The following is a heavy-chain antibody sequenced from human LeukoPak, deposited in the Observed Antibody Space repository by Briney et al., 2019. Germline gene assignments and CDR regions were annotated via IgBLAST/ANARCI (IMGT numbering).Heavy chain of an antibody. CDR3: ARHRSGWLQSSFDY. V-gene: IGHV4-39*01. D-gene: IGHD5-24*01. J-gene: IGHJ4*02. Sequence: PSETLSLTCTVSGDSISSSNYYWDWIRQPPGKGLEWIGSIYYSGITYYNPSLKSRVTISVDTSKNQFSLKLSSVTAADTAVYYCARHRSGWLQSSFDYWGQGTLVTVSS. CDR1: GDSISSSNYY. CDR2: IYYSGIT.